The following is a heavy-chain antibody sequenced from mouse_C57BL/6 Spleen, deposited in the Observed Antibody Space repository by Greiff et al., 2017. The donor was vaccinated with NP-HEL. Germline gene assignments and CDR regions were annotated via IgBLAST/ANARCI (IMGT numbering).Heavy chain of an antibody. J-gene: IGHJ4*01. CDR2: INPNYGTT. CDR3: ARSGQLGTMDY. Sequence: VQLQQSGPELVKPGASVKISCTASGFSFTDYNMNWVKQSHGKSLEWIGVINPNYGTTRYNQKFKGKATLTVDKSSSTAYMQLNSLTSEDSTVNYCARSGQLGTMDYWGQGTSVTVSS. V-gene: IGHV1-39*01. CDR1: GFSFTDYN. D-gene: IGHD3-2*01.